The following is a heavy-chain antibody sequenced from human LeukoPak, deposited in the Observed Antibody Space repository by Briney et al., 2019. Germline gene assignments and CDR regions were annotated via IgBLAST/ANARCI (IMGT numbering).Heavy chain of an antibody. CDR2: IKEDGREK. Sequence: GGSLRLSCAASGFPFSKYWMAWVRQAPGKGLEWVANIKEDGREKYFADFVKGRFTVSRDNAKNSLYLEMSSLRVEDTGVYYCVNLWEAGYWGRGTQVTVSS. CDR1: GFPFSKYW. CDR3: VNLWEAGY. D-gene: IGHD1-26*01. J-gene: IGHJ4*01. V-gene: IGHV3-7*01.